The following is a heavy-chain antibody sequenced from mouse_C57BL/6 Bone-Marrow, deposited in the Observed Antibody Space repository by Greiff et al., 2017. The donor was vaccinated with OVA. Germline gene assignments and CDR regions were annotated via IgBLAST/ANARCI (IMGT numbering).Heavy chain of an antibody. D-gene: IGHD3-2*02. CDR1: GFTFTDYY. CDR2: IRNKANGYTT. CDR3: ARYSSGYRYYFDD. Sequence: DVMLVESGGGLVQPGGSLSLSCAASGFTFTDYYMSWVRQPPGKALEWLGFIRNKANGYTTEYSASVKGRFTISRDNSQSILYLQMNALRAEDSATDYCARYSSGYRYYFDDWGQGTTLTVSS. V-gene: IGHV7-3*01. J-gene: IGHJ2*01.